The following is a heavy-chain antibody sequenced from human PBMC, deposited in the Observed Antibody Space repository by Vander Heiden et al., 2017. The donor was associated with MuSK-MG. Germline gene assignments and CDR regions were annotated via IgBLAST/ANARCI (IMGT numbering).Heavy chain of an antibody. Sequence: QVQLVQSGAEVKKPGASVKVSCKASGYTFTGYYMHWVRQAPGQGLEWMGWINPNSGGTNYAQKLQGRVTMTRDTSISTAYMERSRLRSDDTAVYYCARARLIPATAERYFDYWGQGTLVTVSS. CDR3: ARARLIPATAERYFDY. CDR1: GYTFTGYY. J-gene: IGHJ4*02. D-gene: IGHD5-18*01. CDR2: INPNSGGT. V-gene: IGHV1-2*02.